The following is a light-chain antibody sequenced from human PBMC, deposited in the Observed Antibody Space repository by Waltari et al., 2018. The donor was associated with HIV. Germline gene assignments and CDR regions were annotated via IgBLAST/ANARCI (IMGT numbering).Light chain of an antibody. CDR3: ASFTSNYTLI. Sequence: QSTLPQPASVSGSPGPSITISCPASTRYFGLYNFISWYQQHPGGVPKVIIYEVFSRPSGISSRFSGSRSANTASLTISWLQPEDEADYYCASFTSNYTLIFGGGTKVTVL. V-gene: IGLV2-14*01. CDR2: EVF. J-gene: IGLJ2*01. CDR1: TRYFGLYNF.